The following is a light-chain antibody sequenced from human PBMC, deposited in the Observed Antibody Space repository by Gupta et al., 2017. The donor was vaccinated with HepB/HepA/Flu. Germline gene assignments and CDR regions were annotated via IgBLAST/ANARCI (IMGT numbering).Light chain of an antibody. CDR3: SSYKDSSPLCI. J-gene: IGLJ2*01. CDR1: TSDIGGYNY. V-gene: IGLV2-14*03. Sequence: QYALTQTASVSGSPGQSITISCTGSTSDIGGYNYVSWYQQHPGKAPKLMIYDVSNRPSGVSDRFSGSKSGSTSSLPISGLQAEDEASYYCSSYKDSSPLCIFGGGTKLTIL. CDR2: DVS.